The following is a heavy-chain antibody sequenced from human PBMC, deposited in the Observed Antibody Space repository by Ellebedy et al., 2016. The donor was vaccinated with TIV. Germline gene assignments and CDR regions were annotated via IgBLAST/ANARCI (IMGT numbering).Heavy chain of an antibody. CDR1: GGTFSSYS. D-gene: IGHD7-27*01. J-gene: IGHJ3*02. CDR2: IIPILDIT. V-gene: IGHV1-69*04. Sequence: AASVKVSCKASGGTFSSYSINWVRQAPGQGLEWMGRIIPILDITNYAQNFQGRVKITADKSTSTAYMKLRSLRSEDTAVYYCARAPPPRGDRSADAFDIWGQGTMVTVSS. CDR3: ARAPPPRGDRSADAFDI.